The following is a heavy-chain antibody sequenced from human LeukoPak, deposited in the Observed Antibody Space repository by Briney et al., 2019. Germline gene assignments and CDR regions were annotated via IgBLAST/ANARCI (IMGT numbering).Heavy chain of an antibody. V-gene: IGHV3-23*01. Sequence: PGGSLRLSCAASGFTFSSYGMSWVRQAPGKGLEWVSAISGSGGRTYYADSVKGRFTISRDNANNSLYLQMNSLRAEDTAVYYCAELGITMIGGVWGKGTTVTISS. CDR1: GFTFSSYG. CDR2: ISGSGGRT. CDR3: AELGITMIGGV. J-gene: IGHJ6*04. D-gene: IGHD3-10*02.